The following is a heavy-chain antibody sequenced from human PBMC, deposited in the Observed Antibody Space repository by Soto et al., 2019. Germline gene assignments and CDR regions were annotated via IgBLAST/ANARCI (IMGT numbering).Heavy chain of an antibody. CDR3: ARADDYIWGSYRQKFDY. CDR2: INHSGST. CDR1: GGSFSGYY. J-gene: IGHJ4*02. D-gene: IGHD3-16*02. Sequence: QVQLQQWGAGLLKPSETLSLTCAVYGGSFSGYYWSWIRQPPGKGREWIGAINHSGSTNYNPSLKSRVTIAVDTSKNQFSLKLSSVTAADTAVYYCARADDYIWGSYRQKFDYWGQGTLVTVSS. V-gene: IGHV4-34*01.